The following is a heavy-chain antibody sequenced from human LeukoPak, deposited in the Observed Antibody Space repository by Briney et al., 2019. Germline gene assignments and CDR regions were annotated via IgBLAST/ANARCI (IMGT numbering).Heavy chain of an antibody. CDR1: GFTFSSYW. Sequence: PGGSLRLSCAASGFTFSSYWMSWVRQAPGKGPEWIGEINHSGSTNYNPSLKSRVTISVDTSKNQFSLKLISVTAADTAVYYCARKPSIRGGFHWGQGTLVTVSS. CDR2: INHSGST. J-gene: IGHJ4*02. D-gene: IGHD2-2*01. CDR3: ARKPSIRGGFH. V-gene: IGHV4-34*01.